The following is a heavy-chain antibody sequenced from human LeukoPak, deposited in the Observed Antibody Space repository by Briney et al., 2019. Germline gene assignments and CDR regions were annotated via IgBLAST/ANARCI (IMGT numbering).Heavy chain of an antibody. CDR1: GLTFSDYY. Sequence: TGGSLRLSCAASGLTFSDYYMSWIRQAPGKGLVWVSRINSDGITTCYADSVKGRFTISRDNAENTLYLQMNSLRAEDTAVYYCARGDSGDQPLDYWGQGTLVTVSS. J-gene: IGHJ4*02. CDR2: INSDGITT. CDR3: ARGDSGDQPLDY. D-gene: IGHD4-17*01. V-gene: IGHV3-74*01.